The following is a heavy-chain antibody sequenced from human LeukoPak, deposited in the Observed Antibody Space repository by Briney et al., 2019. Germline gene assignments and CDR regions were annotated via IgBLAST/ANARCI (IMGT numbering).Heavy chain of an antibody. Sequence: ASVKVSCKASGYTFTSYYMHWVRQAPGQGLEWMGIINPSSGSTSYAQKFQGRVTMTRDTSTSTVYMELSSLGSEDTAVYYCARVQEVYDSSSYYYYFDYWGQGTLVTVSS. V-gene: IGHV1-46*01. CDR3: ARVQEVYDSSSYYYYFDY. CDR2: INPSSGST. CDR1: GYTFTSYY. D-gene: IGHD3-22*01. J-gene: IGHJ4*02.